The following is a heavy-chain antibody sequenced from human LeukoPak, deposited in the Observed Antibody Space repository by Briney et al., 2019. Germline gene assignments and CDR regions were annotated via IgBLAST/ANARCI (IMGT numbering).Heavy chain of an antibody. CDR3: AKLVAGFDY. CDR1: GFTFSNYG. Sequence: GGSLRLSCASSGFTFSNYGLTWVRQAPGKGLEWVSAIRGSGDSTFYADSVKGRFTVSRDNSRNTLYLQMNSLRAEDTAVYYCAKLVAGFDYWGQGTLVTVSS. J-gene: IGHJ4*02. D-gene: IGHD6-19*01. V-gene: IGHV3-23*01. CDR2: IRGSGDST.